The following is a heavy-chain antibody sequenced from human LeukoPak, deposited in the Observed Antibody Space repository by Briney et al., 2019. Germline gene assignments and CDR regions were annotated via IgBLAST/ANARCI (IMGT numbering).Heavy chain of an antibody. J-gene: IGHJ6*03. CDR2: IYTSGST. CDR1: GDSIITYY. V-gene: IGHV4-4*07. CDR3: AKHDTLFGAAHFYMDV. D-gene: IGHD3-3*01. Sequence: SETLSLTCSVSGDSIITYYWSWIRQPAGKGLEWIGRIYTSGSTNYNPSLKSRVTMSVDTSKNQFSLNLSSVTAADTAVYYCAKHDTLFGAAHFYMDVWGKGTTVTVSS.